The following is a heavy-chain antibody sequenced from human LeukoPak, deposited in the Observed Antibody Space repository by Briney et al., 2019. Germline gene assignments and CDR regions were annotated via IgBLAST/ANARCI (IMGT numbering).Heavy chain of an antibody. Sequence: SETLSLTCTVSGGPISSYYWSWIRQPPGKGLEWIGYIYYSGSTNYNPSLKSRVTISVDTSKNQFSLKLSSVTAADTAVYYCARGGGSPRGPLVYWGQGTLVTVSS. J-gene: IGHJ4*02. CDR1: GGPISSYY. V-gene: IGHV4-59*01. CDR3: ARGGGSPRGPLVY. CDR2: IYYSGST. D-gene: IGHD1-26*01.